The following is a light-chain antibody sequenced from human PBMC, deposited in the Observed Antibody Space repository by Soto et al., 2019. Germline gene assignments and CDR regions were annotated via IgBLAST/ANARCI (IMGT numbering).Light chain of an antibody. CDR1: QDISNY. J-gene: IGKJ3*01. Sequence: DIQMTQSPSSLSASVGDRVTITCQASQDISNYLNWYQQKPGKAPKLLIYDASNLETGVPSRFXGSGSGTDFTFTISSLQPEDIATYYCQQYDNLLPFTFGPGTKVDIK. V-gene: IGKV1-33*01. CDR3: QQYDNLLPFT. CDR2: DAS.